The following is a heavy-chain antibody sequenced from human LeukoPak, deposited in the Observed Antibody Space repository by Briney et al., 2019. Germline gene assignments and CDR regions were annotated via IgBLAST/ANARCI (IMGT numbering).Heavy chain of an antibody. V-gene: IGHV4-59*01. CDR3: ASEDSSPGFDY. CDR1: GGSISSYY. CDR2: IYYSGST. D-gene: IGHD6-6*01. J-gene: IGHJ4*02. Sequence: SETLSLTCTVSGGSISSYYWSWIRQPPGKGLEWIGYIYYSGSTNYNPSLKSRVTISVGTSKNQFSLKLSSVTAADTAVYYCASEDSSPGFDYWGQGTLVTVSS.